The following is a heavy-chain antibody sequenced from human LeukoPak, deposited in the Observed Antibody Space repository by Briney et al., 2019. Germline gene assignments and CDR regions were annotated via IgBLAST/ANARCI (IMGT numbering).Heavy chain of an antibody. CDR1: GGSFSGYY. D-gene: IGHD6-6*01. J-gene: IGHJ4*02. CDR3: ARASRFGSSFTFDY. CDR2: INHSGST. Sequence: SETLSLTCAVYGGSFSGYYWSWLSQPPGKGLEWLGEINHSGSTNYNPSLKSRVTISVDTSKNQFSLKLSSVTAADTAVYYCARASRFGSSFTFDYWGQGTLVTVSS. V-gene: IGHV4-34*01.